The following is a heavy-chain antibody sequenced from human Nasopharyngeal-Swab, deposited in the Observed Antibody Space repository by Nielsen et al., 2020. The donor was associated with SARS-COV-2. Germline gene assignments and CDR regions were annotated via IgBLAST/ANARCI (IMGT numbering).Heavy chain of an antibody. CDR2: ISGSGGST. D-gene: IGHD3-22*01. CDR3: AKVGITMIVVVKYYFDY. V-gene: IGHV3-23*01. CDR1: GFNFSSYA. J-gene: IGHJ4*02. Sequence: GESLKISCAASGFNFSSYAMSWVRQAPGKGLEWVSAISGSGGSTYYADSVKGRFTISRGNSKNTLYLQMNSLRAEDTAVYYCAKVGITMIVVVKYYFDYWGQGTLVTVSS.